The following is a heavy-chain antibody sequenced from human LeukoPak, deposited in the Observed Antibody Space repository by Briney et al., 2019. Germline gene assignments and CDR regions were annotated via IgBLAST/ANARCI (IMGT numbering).Heavy chain of an antibody. J-gene: IGHJ3*02. Sequence: ASVKVSCKASGYTFTSYDINWVRQATGQGLEWMGWMNPNSGNTGYAQKFQGRLTITRNTSISTAYMELSSLRSEDTAVYYCARLRGYSYGSDAFDIWGQGTMVTVSS. V-gene: IGHV1-8*03. D-gene: IGHD5-18*01. CDR2: MNPNSGNT. CDR1: GYTFTSYD. CDR3: ARLRGYSYGSDAFDI.